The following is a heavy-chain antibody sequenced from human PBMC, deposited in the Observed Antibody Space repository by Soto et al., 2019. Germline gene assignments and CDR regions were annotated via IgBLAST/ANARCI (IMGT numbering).Heavy chain of an antibody. Sequence: QLQLQESGPGLVKPSETLSLTCTVSGGSITSNAYYWGCIRQPPGKGLEWLGYLYYSGSASYNPSLKSLVTMSVDTSKNQFSLKLSSVTAADTAVYYCARRPKRGSYSWCFDYWGQGTLVTVSS. CDR3: ARRPKRGSYSWCFDY. J-gene: IGHJ4*02. CDR1: GGSITSNAYY. V-gene: IGHV4-39*01. D-gene: IGHD1-26*01. CDR2: LYYSGSA.